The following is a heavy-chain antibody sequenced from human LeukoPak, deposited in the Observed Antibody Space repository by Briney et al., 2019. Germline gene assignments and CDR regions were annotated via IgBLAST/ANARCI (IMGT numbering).Heavy chain of an antibody. CDR1: GGSFSGYY. J-gene: IGHJ4*02. CDR3: ARVSVTGTTGLSPYYFDY. V-gene: IGHV4-34*01. Sequence: SETFSLTCAVYGGSFSGYYWGWIPQPPGKGLGWIGGINNSGSTNYNPSLKSRVTISVDTSKNQFSLKLSSVTAADTAVYYCARVSVTGTTGLSPYYFDYWGQGTLVTVSS. D-gene: IGHD1-7*01. CDR2: INNSGST.